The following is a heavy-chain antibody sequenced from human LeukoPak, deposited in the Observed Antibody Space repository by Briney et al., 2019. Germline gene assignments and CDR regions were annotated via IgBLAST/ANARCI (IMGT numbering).Heavy chain of an antibody. V-gene: IGHV3-7*05. J-gene: IGHJ4*02. CDR2: INQDGSAK. D-gene: IGHD5-12*01. CDR3: ARDSGYNAFDY. Sequence: PGVSLRLSCADSGFLFSNSWMAWVRGAPGRGLEWLANINQDGSAKTCVDSVKGRLTISRDNAKNSLYLQMNSLRAEDTAMYYCARDSGYNAFDYWGQGTLVTVSS. CDR1: GFLFSNSW.